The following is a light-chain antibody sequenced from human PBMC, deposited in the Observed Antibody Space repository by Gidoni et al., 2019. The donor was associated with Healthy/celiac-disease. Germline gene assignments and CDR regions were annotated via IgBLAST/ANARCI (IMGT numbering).Light chain of an antibody. V-gene: IGKV3-11*01. CDR2: EAS. Sequence: EIVLTQSPATLSLSPGERATLSCRASQRVSSYLAWYQQKPGQAPRLLTYEASNRATGIPARFSGSGSGTDFTLTISSLEPEDFAVYYCQQRSNWGFLTFGGGTKVEIK. CDR1: QRVSSY. J-gene: IGKJ4*01. CDR3: QQRSNWGFLT.